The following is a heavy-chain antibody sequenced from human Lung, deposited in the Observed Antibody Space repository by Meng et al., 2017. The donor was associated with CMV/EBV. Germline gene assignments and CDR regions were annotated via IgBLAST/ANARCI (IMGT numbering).Heavy chain of an antibody. CDR3: LRRSGGSV. CDR2: IPHRGSS. CDR1: GDSITNHNW. D-gene: IGHD3-10*01. Sequence: VHVGESGPALGKPSETLSLTCAGSGDSITNHNWWAWVRQPPGKGLEWIGEIPHRGSSAYNPSLKSRVSMSIDKSKNQFSLKLTSVTAADTAVYHCLRRSGGSVWGQGTLVTVSS. V-gene: IGHV4-4*02. J-gene: IGHJ1*01.